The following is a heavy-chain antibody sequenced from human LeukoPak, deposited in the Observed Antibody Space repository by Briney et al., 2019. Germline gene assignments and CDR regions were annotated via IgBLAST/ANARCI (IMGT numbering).Heavy chain of an antibody. Sequence: ASVKVSCKASGYTFTGYYMHWVRQAPGQGLEWMGWINPNSGGTNYALKFQGRVTMARDTSISTAYMELSRLRSDDTAVYYCASLYYYDSSGYYRDYWGQGTLVTVSS. D-gene: IGHD3-22*01. CDR3: ASLYYYDSSGYYRDY. J-gene: IGHJ4*02. CDR1: GYTFTGYY. V-gene: IGHV1-2*02. CDR2: INPNSGGT.